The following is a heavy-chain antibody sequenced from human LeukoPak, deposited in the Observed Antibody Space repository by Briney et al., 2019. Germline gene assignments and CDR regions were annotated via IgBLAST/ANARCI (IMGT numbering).Heavy chain of an antibody. V-gene: IGHV4-34*01. J-gene: IGHJ5*02. CDR1: GGSFSGYY. CDR2: INHSGST. D-gene: IGHD2-15*01. Sequence: SETLSLTCAVYGGSFSGYYWSWIRQPPGKGLEWIGEINHSGSTNYNPSLKSRVTISVDTSKNQFSLKLSSVTAADTAVYYCARGVGYCSGGSCYSCWFDPWGQGTLVTVSS. CDR3: ARGVGYCSGGSCYSCWFDP.